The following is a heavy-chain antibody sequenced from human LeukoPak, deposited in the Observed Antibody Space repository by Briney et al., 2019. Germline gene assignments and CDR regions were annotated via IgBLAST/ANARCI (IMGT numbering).Heavy chain of an antibody. Sequence: PSETLSLTCTVSGGSISSYYWSWIRQPPGKGLEWIGYIYYSGSTNYNPSLKSRVTISVDTSKNQFSLKLSSVTAADTAVYYCARGYYDYVWGSYRPPRYWGQGTLVTVSS. D-gene: IGHD3-16*02. CDR1: GGSISSYY. CDR2: IYYSGST. J-gene: IGHJ4*02. CDR3: ARGYYDYVWGSYRPPRY. V-gene: IGHV4-59*01.